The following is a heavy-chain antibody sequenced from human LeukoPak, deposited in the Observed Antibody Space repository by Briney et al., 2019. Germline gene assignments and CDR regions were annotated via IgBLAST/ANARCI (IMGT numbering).Heavy chain of an antibody. V-gene: IGHV4-59*08. CDR1: GGSIISYY. CDR3: ARLSPSGYSSNWAWFDP. CDR2: IYYSGST. Sequence: KTSETLSLTCTVSGGSIISYYWSWIRQPPGKGLEWIGYIYYSGSTNYNPSLKSRVTISVDTSKNQFSLKLSSVTAADTAVYSCARLSPSGYSSNWAWFDPRGQGTLVTVSS. D-gene: IGHD6-13*01. J-gene: IGHJ5*02.